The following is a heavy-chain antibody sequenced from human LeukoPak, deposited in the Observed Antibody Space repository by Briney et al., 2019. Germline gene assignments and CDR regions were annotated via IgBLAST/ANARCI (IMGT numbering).Heavy chain of an antibody. Sequence: GRSLRLSRAASGFTLSSYGMHWVRQALGKGLEWVAVIWYDGSNKYYADSVKGRFTISRDNSKNTLYLQMNSLRAEDTAVYYCARDLPGYYDSSGYYGGLDYWGQGTLVTVSS. CDR3: ARDLPGYYDSSGYYGGLDY. J-gene: IGHJ4*02. V-gene: IGHV3-33*01. D-gene: IGHD3-22*01. CDR1: GFTLSSYG. CDR2: IWYDGSNK.